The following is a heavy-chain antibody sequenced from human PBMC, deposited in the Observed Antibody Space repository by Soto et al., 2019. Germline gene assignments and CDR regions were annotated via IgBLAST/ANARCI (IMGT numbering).Heavy chain of an antibody. CDR2: ISAYNGNT. V-gene: IGHV1-18*01. Sequence: AASVKVSCKASGYTFTSYGISWVRQAPGQGLEWMGWISAYNGNTNYAQKLQGRVTMTTDTSTSTAYMELRSLRSDDTAVYYCARDIQADYDFWSGPYYYYGMDVWGQGTTVTVSS. J-gene: IGHJ6*02. CDR3: ARDIQADYDFWSGPYYYYGMDV. D-gene: IGHD3-3*01. CDR1: GYTFTSYG.